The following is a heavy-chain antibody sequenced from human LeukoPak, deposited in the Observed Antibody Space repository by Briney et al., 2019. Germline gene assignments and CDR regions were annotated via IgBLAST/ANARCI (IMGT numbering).Heavy chain of an antibody. V-gene: IGHV3-23*01. Sequence: PGGSLRLSCAGSGFTFSAYDLSWVRQAQGQGLEWVAAISRSGSTPYYTASVKGRFTFSRDNSKNTLFLQMNSLRAGDTAVYYCANLTPDSTTPTDFWGQGTLVTVSS. CDR2: ISRSGSTP. CDR3: ANLTPDSTTPTDF. J-gene: IGHJ4*02. CDR1: GFTFSAYD. D-gene: IGHD1-1*01.